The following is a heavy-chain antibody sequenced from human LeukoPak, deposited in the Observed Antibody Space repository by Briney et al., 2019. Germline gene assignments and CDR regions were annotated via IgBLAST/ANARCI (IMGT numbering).Heavy chain of an antibody. V-gene: IGHV5-51*01. CDR2: FHPGNSDT. CDR1: GSNFTNYW. D-gene: IGHD6-13*01. CDR3: VRRDSSSWYAFDY. Sequence: GEPLEISCQFSGSNFTNYWLAWVRRQPGKGLEWMGFFHPGNSDTRCSQAFQGHVTISADKSIKPAYLQWSILKASDTAMYYCVRRDSSSWYAFDYWGQGTLATVTS. J-gene: IGHJ4*02.